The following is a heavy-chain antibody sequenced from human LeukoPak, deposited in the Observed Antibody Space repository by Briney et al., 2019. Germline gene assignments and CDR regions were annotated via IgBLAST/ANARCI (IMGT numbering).Heavy chain of an antibody. Sequence: GGSLRLSCAASGFTFSSYAMSWVRQAPGKGLEWVSAISGSGGSTYYADSVKGRFTISRDNSKNTLYLQMNSLRAEDTAVYYCARYRSSTSCYYYYYGMDVWGQGTTVTASS. D-gene: IGHD2-2*01. CDR2: ISGSGGST. V-gene: IGHV3-23*01. J-gene: IGHJ6*02. CDR3: ARYRSSTSCYYYYYGMDV. CDR1: GFTFSSYA.